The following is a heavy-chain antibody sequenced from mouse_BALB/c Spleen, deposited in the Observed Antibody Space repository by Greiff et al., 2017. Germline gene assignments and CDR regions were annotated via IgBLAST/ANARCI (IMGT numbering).Heavy chain of an antibody. Sequence: DLVKPGASVKLSCKASGYTFTSYWINWIKQRPGQGLEWIGRIAPGSGSTYYNEMFKGKATLTVDTSSSTAYIQLSSLSSEDSAVYFCARWGYFDYWGQGTTLTVSS. V-gene: IGHV1S41*01. J-gene: IGHJ2*01. CDR1: GYTFTSYW. CDR2: IAPGSGST. CDR3: ARWGYFDY.